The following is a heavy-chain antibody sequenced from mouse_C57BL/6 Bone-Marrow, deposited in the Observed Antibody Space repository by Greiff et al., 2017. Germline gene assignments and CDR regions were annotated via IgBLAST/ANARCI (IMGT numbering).Heavy chain of an antibody. V-gene: IGHV5-6*01. CDR3: ASANWGFAY. D-gene: IGHD4-1*01. Sequence: EVMLVESGGDLVKPGGSLKLSCAASGFTFSSYGMSWVRQTPDKRLEWVATISSGGSYTYYPDSVKGRFTISRDNAKNTLYLKMSSLKSEDTAMYCCASANWGFAYWGQGTLVTVSA. J-gene: IGHJ3*01. CDR1: GFTFSSYG. CDR2: ISSGGSYT.